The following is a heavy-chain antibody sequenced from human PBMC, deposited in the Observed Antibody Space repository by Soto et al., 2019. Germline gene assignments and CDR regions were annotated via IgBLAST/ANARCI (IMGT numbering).Heavy chain of an antibody. CDR3: ARGGGTLWFGESHAFDI. CDR2: IYYMGRT. J-gene: IGHJ3*02. Sequence: ASETLSLTCTVGSISTYYWNWIRQPPGKGLEWIGYIYYMGRTNYNSSLKSRVTISVDTSKNQFSLKLNSVTAADTAVYYCARGGGTLWFGESHAFDIWGQGTMVTVSS. D-gene: IGHD3-10*01. CDR1: SISTYY. V-gene: IGHV4-59*01.